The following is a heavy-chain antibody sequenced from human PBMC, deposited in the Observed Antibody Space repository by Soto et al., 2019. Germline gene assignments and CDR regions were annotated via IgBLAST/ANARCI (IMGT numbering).Heavy chain of an antibody. CDR2: FNPGNGDT. CDR3: AITVGGGYYFDS. CDR1: EYTFKTYA. D-gene: IGHD1-26*01. V-gene: IGHV1-3*01. Sequence: GASVKVSCKASEYTFKTYAIHWVRQAPGQRLEWMGWFNPGNGDTKYSQSFQGRVTFSRDTSASTLYMELSSLRSEDTAVYYCAITVGGGYYFDSWGQGTLVTVSS. J-gene: IGHJ4*02.